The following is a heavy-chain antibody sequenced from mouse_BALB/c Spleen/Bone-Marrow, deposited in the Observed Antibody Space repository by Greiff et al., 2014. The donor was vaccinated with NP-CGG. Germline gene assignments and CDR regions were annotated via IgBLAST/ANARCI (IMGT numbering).Heavy chain of an antibody. CDR2: ISNTGNYT. Sequence: EVKLVESGGGLVKPGGSLKLSCAASGFTFSSYAMSWVRQTPEKRLEWVATISNTGNYTHYPDSVKGRFTISRDNAKNTLYLQMSSLRSEDTALYYCARQGDGYYDYWGQGTTLTVSS. J-gene: IGHJ2*01. V-gene: IGHV5-9-3*01. CDR3: ARQGDGYYDY. CDR1: GFTFSSYA. D-gene: IGHD2-3*01.